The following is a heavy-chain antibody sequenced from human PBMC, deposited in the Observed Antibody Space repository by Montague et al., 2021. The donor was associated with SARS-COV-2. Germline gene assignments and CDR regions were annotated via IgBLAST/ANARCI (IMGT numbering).Heavy chain of an antibody. CDR2: INHSGST. Sequence: SETLSLTCAVSSGSFRGYYWCWIRQPAGKGLEWIGEINHSGSTTXTPSLESRVSISVDTSNKQFSPKVTSVTAADTAVYYCARLGAITLVRGVTKADFSNYGMDVWGQGTTVTVSS. CDR3: ARLGAITLVRGVTKADFSNYGMDV. D-gene: IGHD3-10*01. J-gene: IGHJ6*02. CDR1: SGSFRGYY. V-gene: IGHV4-34*01.